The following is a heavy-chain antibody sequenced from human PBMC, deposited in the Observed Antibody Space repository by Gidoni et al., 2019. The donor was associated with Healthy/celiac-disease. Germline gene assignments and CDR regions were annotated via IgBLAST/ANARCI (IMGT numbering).Heavy chain of an antibody. D-gene: IGHD4-17*01. CDR3: ARDPRDYGGNPRFDY. J-gene: IGHJ4*02. CDR2: ISSSSSYI. V-gene: IGHV3-21*01. Sequence: EVQLVESGGGLVKPGGSLRLSCAASGFTFSSYSMNWVRQAPGKGLEWVSSISSSSSYIYYADSVKGRFTISRDNAKNSLYLQMNSLRAEDTAVYYCARDPRDYGGNPRFDYWGQGTLVTVSS. CDR1: GFTFSSYS.